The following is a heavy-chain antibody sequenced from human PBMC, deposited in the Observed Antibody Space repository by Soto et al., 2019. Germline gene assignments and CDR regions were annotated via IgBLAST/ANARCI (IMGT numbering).Heavy chain of an antibody. J-gene: IGHJ5*02. CDR1: GGTFSSDG. Sequence: QVQLVQSGAEVKKPGSSVKVSCKASGGTFSSDGISWVRQAPGQGLEWMGGIIPIFGTTNYAQKFQGRVTITAHESTSTGYMELRSLRAEDTAVYYCARGHDYGDCFWEAWFDPWGQGTLVTVSS. D-gene: IGHD4-17*01. V-gene: IGHV1-69*12. CDR2: IIPIFGTT. CDR3: ARGHDYGDCFWEAWFDP.